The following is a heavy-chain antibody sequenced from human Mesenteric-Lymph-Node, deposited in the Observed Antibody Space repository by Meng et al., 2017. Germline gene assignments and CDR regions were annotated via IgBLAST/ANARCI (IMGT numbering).Heavy chain of an antibody. CDR1: GFTFSSYA. V-gene: IGHV3-30*01. Sequence: GGSLRLSCAASGFTFSSYAMHWVRQAPGKGLEWVAVISYDGSNKYYADSVKGRFTISRDNSKNTLYLQMNSLRAEDTAVYYCSRREGTMDNWFDPWGPGTLVTVSS. J-gene: IGHJ5*02. CDR3: SRREGTMDNWFDP. D-gene: IGHD3-3*01. CDR2: ISYDGSNK.